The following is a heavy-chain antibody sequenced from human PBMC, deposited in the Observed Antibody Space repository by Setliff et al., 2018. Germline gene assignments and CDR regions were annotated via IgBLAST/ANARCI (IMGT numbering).Heavy chain of an antibody. Sequence: ASVKVSCKASGGIFNSFSITWVRQAPGQGLEWMGRIIPLFETTNYVEKFQGRVTITADKSTSTAYMELSRLTSEDTAVYYCALEYSNSSPTVYYYMDAWGKGTTVTVSS. CDR1: GGIFNSFS. CDR2: IIPLFETT. J-gene: IGHJ6*03. V-gene: IGHV1-69*06. D-gene: IGHD6-6*01. CDR3: ALEYSNSSPTVYYYMDA.